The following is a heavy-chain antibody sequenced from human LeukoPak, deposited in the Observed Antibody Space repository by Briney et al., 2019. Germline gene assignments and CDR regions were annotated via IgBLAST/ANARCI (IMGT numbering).Heavy chain of an antibody. CDR3: ARAHNWKYGSFDF. CDR1: GFTFSSYG. J-gene: IGHJ4*02. CDR2: ISPSGDNT. Sequence: GGSLRLSCAASGFTFSSYGMSWVRQAPGKGLEWVSAISPSGDNTYYADSMKGRFTISRDNAKNSLYLQMNSLRAEDTAVYYCARAHNWKYGSFDFWGQGPLVTVSS. D-gene: IGHD1-7*01. V-gene: IGHV3-23*01.